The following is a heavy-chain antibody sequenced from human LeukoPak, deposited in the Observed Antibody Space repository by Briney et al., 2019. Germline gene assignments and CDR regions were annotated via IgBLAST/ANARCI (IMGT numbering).Heavy chain of an antibody. V-gene: IGHV1-24*01. CDR2: LDPEDDET. CDR3: AKVGAMGSGTYLYYNYYAMDV. J-gene: IGHJ6*02. CDR1: GYTLTEVS. Sequence: ASVKVSCKVSGYTLTEVSIHWVRQAPENGLEWMGGLDPEDDETIYAQKFQGRVTMTEDIATDTAYMELSSLRSEDTAVYYCAKVGAMGSGTYLYYNYYAMDVWGQGTTVTVSS. D-gene: IGHD1-26*01.